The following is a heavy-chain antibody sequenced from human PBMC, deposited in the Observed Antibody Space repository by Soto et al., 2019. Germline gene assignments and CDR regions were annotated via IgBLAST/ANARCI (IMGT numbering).Heavy chain of an antibody. D-gene: IGHD6-19*01. V-gene: IGHV1-2*04. CDR1: GYTFTGYY. J-gene: IGHJ4*02. CDR3: ARAVAVPADFDY. CDR2: INPNSGGT. Sequence: GASVKVSCKASGYTFTGYYMHWVRQAPGQGLEWMGWINPNSGGTNYAQKFQGWVTMTRDTSTSTAYMELSSLRSEDTAVYYCARAVAVPADFDYWGQGTPVTVSS.